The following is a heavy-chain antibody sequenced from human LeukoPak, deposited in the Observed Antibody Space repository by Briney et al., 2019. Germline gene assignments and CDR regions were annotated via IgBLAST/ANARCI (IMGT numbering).Heavy chain of an antibody. CDR1: GDSISSYY. CDR2: INYSGST. CDR3: ARNLVGYSTRWFNWFDP. J-gene: IGHJ5*02. V-gene: IGHV4-59*01. Sequence: SETLSLTCTASGDSISSYYWSWSRQPPGKGLEWIGYINYSGSTNYNPSLKSRVIISEDTSKNQFSLRLSSVTAADTAVYYCARNLVGYSTRWFNWFDPWGQGTLVTVSS. D-gene: IGHD5-18*01.